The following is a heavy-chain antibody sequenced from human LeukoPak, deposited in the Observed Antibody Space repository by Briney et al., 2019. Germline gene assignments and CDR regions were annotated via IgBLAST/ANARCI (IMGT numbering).Heavy chain of an antibody. CDR3: ASGLDYRGGVDY. CDR2: IDPNSGGS. J-gene: IGHJ4*02. V-gene: IGHV1-2*02. D-gene: IGHD4-23*01. CDR1: GYTFTGYY. Sequence: ASVKVSCKASGYTFTGYYMQWVRQAPGQGFEWMGWIDPNSGGSNYAQKFQGRVTMTRDTFINTAYMELYRLRSDDTAVYYCASGLDYRGGVDYRGQGTLVTVSS.